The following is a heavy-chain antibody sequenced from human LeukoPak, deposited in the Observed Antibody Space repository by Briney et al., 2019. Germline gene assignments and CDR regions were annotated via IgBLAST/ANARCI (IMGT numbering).Heavy chain of an antibody. J-gene: IGHJ4*02. V-gene: IGHV1-18*01. CDR3: ARESSFGGVPIDY. D-gene: IGHD3-16*01. CDR1: GGTFSGYA. CDR2: ISAYNGNT. Sequence: ASVKVSCKASGGTFSGYAISWVRQAPGQGLEWMGWISAYNGNTNYAQKLQGRVTMTTDTSTSTAYMELRSLRSDDTAVYYCARESSFGGVPIDYWGQGTLVTVSS.